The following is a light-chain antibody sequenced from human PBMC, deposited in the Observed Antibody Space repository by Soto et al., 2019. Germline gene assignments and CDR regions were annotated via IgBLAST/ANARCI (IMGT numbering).Light chain of an antibody. CDR3: QQSYSTPIT. Sequence: DIPMTQSPSSLSASVGDSGTITGRASQGISSYLHWYQQKPGKAPKLLIYAASSLHSGVPSRFSGSGSGPDFTLTISSLQPEDFATYYCQQSYSTPITFGQGTRLEI. J-gene: IGKJ5*01. CDR1: QGISSY. CDR2: AAS. V-gene: IGKV1-39*01.